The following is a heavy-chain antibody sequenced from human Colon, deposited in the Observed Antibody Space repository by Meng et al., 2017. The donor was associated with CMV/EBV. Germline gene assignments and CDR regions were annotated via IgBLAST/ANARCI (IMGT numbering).Heavy chain of an antibody. J-gene: IGHJ5*02. D-gene: IGHD6-13*01. CDR3: ARDKVLVAAAGPSYNWFDP. Sequence: SETLSLTCTVSGYSISSGYYWGWIRQPPGKGLEWIGSIYHSGSTYYNPSLKSRVTISVDTSKNQFSLKLSSVTAADTAVYYCARDKVLVAAAGPSYNWFDPWGQGTRVTVSS. CDR1: GYSISSGYY. CDR2: IYHSGST. V-gene: IGHV4-38-2*02.